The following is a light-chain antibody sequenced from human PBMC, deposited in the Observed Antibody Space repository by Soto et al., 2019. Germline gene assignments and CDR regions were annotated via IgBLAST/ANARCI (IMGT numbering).Light chain of an antibody. Sequence: DIQMTQSPSTLSASVGDGVTITCRASQSIGSWLAWYQQKPGKAPKLLIYKATNLQSGVPSRFSGSGSGTDFSLTISSLQPVDSATYFCQQYDNLPSYTFGQGTKLEIK. CDR2: KAT. CDR1: QSIGSW. CDR3: QQYDNLPSYT. J-gene: IGKJ2*01. V-gene: IGKV1-5*03.